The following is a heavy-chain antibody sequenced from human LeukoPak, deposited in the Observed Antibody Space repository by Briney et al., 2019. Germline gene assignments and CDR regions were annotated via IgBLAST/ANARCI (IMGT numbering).Heavy chain of an antibody. CDR3: ARCRRIVAIRSWFDP. CDR1: GYTFTSYD. J-gene: IGHJ5*02. V-gene: IGHV1-8*01. Sequence: ASVKVSCKASGYTFTSYDINWVRQATGQGLEWMGWMNPNSGNTGYAQKFQGRVTMTRNTSISTAYMELSSLRSEDTAAYYCARCRRIVAIRSWFDPWGQGTLVTVSS. CDR2: MNPNSGNT. D-gene: IGHD5-12*01.